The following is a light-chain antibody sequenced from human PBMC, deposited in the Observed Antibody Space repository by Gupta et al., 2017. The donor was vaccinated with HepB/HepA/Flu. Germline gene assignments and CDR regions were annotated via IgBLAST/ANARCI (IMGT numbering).Light chain of an antibody. CDR1: QTVGRN. CDR3: QQDNHGPRT. V-gene: IGKV3-15*01. Sequence: ETVMTQFPATLSVSPGESATLSCRASQTVGRNLAWYQHKAGQAPVLLIYGASTRVTGVPDKCSGRGAQTEFTPTISSLQSEEHASYYWQQDNHGPRTFGQGTKVEIE. CDR2: GAS. J-gene: IGKJ1*01.